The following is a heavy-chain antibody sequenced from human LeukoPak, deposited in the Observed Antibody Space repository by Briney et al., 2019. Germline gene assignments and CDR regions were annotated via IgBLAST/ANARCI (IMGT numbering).Heavy chain of an antibody. CDR2: FYDSWST. CDR3: ARVAYYYDSSGYNWYFDL. Sequence: PSDTLSLTCTVSGGPLSRYYWSWIRQPTGKGLEWIGYFYDSWSTSYNPSLKRRVTKSVDTSKNQFSLKLSSVTAADTAVYYCARVAYYYDSSGYNWYFDLWGRGTLVTVSS. D-gene: IGHD3-22*01. V-gene: IGHV4-59*07. J-gene: IGHJ2*01. CDR1: GGPLSRYY.